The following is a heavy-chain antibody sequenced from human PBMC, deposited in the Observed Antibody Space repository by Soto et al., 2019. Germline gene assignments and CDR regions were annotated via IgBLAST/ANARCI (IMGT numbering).Heavy chain of an antibody. V-gene: IGHV3-64D*06. CDR1: GFTFSSYA. CDR2: ISSNGGST. J-gene: IGHJ6*02. Sequence: GGSLRLSCSASGFTFSSYAMHWVRQAPGKGLEYVSAISSNGGSTYYADSVKDRFTISRDNSKNTLYLQMSSLRAEDTAVYYCVKVGVRCSGGSCYSGLYTMDVWGQGTTVTVS. D-gene: IGHD2-15*01. CDR3: VKVGVRCSGGSCYSGLYTMDV.